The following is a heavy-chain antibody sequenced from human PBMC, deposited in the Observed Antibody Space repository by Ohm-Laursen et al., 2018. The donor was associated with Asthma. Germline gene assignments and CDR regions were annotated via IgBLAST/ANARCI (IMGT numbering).Heavy chain of an antibody. CDR1: GFTLSSYS. V-gene: IGHV3-48*04. CDR2: ISSGSTSI. CDR3: AREYQLLGSYYGMDV. D-gene: IGHD2-2*01. Sequence: SLRLSCTASGFTLSSYSMNWVRQAPGKGLEWVSYISSGSTSIYYADSVKGRFAISRDNAHNSLYLQMNSLRAEDTAVYYCAREYQLLGSYYGMDVWGQGTTVTVSS. J-gene: IGHJ6*02.